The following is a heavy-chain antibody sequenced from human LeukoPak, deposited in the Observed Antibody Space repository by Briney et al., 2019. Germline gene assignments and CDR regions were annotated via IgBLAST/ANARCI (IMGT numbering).Heavy chain of an antibody. CDR1: GDSINSLDL. CDR2: MYLSGTT. Sequence: SETLSLACTVSGDSINSLDLWSWVRQPPGKGLGWIGEMYLSGTTHSNPSVKSRVTISIDKSKNQFFLNLSSVTAADTAVYYCAGLVGRYSSGLYYYYFDYWGQGTLVTVSS. CDR3: AGLVGRYSSGLYYYYFDY. D-gene: IGHD3-22*01. V-gene: IGHV4-4*02. J-gene: IGHJ4*02.